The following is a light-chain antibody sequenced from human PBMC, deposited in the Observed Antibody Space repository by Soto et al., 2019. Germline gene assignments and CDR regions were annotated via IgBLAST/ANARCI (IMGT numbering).Light chain of an antibody. CDR3: SSFTSSITYV. CDR1: SSDVGGYNS. V-gene: IGLV2-14*01. Sequence: QSALTQHASVSGSPGQSITISCTCPSSDVGGYNSVSWYRQDPGKAPKLMIYDVTNRPSGVSNRFSGSKSGNTASLTISGLQAEDEADYYCSSFTSSITYVFGTGTKVTVL. CDR2: DVT. J-gene: IGLJ1*01.